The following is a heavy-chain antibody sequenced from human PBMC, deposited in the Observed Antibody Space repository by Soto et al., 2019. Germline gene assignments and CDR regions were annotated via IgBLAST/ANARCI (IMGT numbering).Heavy chain of an antibody. CDR1: GFTFSGYA. Sequence: EVQLLESGGDLVQPGRSLRLSCAASGFTFSGYAMSWVRQAPGKGLEWVSVIHGGGNSAYYADSVKGRLTISRDNSKHTVDLQMSSLRGADTAVYYCAMKMGRVTTSGHFDCWCQGTLITVSS. J-gene: IGHJ4*02. D-gene: IGHD4-17*01. V-gene: IGHV3-23*01. CDR2: IHGGGNSA. CDR3: AMKMGRVTTSGHFDC.